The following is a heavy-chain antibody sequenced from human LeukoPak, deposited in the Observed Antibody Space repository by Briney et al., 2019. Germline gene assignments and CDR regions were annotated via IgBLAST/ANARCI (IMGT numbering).Heavy chain of an antibody. D-gene: IGHD6-6*01. CDR3: AHKGSSGIFDP. Sequence: SGPTLVKPTQTLTLTCTFSGFSLSTTGVAVGWIRQPPGKALEWLALIYWDDDKRYSPSLKSRLTITKDTSKNQVVLTMTNMDPVDTATYFCAHKGSSGIFDPWGQGTLVIVSS. V-gene: IGHV2-5*02. CDR1: GFSLSTTGVA. J-gene: IGHJ5*02. CDR2: IYWDDDK.